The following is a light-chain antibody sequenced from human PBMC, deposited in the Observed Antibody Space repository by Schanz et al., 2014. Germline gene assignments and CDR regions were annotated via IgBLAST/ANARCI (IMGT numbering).Light chain of an antibody. CDR3: CSYAVVTSVI. CDR2: DVS. CDR1: SSDVGGYNY. Sequence: QSALTQPRSVSGSPGQSVTISCTGTSSDVGGYNYVSWYQQHPGKAPKLMIYDVSKRPSGVPDRFSGSQSGNTASLTISGLQTEDEADYYCCSYAVVTSVIFGGGTKLTVL. J-gene: IGLJ2*01. V-gene: IGLV2-11*01.